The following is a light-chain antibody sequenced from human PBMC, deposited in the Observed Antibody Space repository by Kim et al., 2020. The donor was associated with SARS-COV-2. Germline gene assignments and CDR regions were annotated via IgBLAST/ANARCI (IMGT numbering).Light chain of an antibody. CDR2: NNN. CDR1: SSNIGAPYD. CDR3: QSFDSSLSGWV. V-gene: IGLV1-40*01. Sequence: RVTIACTGSSSNIGAPYDVRWYQQFPGAAPRVLISNNNKRPTGVPDRFSGSKSGTSASLAISGLQAEDEADYYCQSFDSSLSGWVFGGGTQLTVL. J-gene: IGLJ3*02.